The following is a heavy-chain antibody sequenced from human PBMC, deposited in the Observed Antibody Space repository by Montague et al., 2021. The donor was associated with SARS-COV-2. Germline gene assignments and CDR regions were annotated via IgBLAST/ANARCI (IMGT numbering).Heavy chain of an antibody. V-gene: IGHV4-59*01. CDR1: GGSISSYY. CDR2: IYYSGST. CDR3: AREGSGRGYYYYGMDV. D-gene: IGHD3-10*01. Sequence: SETLSLTCTVFGGSISSYYWGWIRQPPGKGLEWIGYIYYSGSTNYNPSLKSRVTISVDTSKNQFSLKLSSVTAADTAVYYCAREGSGRGYYYYGMDVWGQGTTVTVSS. J-gene: IGHJ6*02.